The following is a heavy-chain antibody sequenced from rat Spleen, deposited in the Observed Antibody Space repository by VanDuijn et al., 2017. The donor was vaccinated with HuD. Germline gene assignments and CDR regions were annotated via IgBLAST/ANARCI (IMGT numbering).Heavy chain of an antibody. V-gene: IGHV5-19*01. CDR3: TRGGNYDFDY. D-gene: IGHD1-10*01. J-gene: IGHJ2*01. CDR1: GFTFNNFG. CDR2: ISPTGGST. Sequence: EVQLVESGGGLVQPGRSLKLSCAASGFTFNNFGMHWIRQAPTKGLEWVASISPTGGSTYYRDSVKGRFTISRDNAKSILYLQMDSLRSEDTATYFCTRGGNYDFDYWGQGVMVTVSS.